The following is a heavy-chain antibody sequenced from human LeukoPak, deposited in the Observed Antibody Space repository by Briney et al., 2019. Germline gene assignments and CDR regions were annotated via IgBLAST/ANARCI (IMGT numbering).Heavy chain of an antibody. V-gene: IGHV3-74*01. D-gene: IGHD1-1*01. Sequence: GGSLRLTCAASGFTISGFWMHWVRQVPGEGLVWVARMNSAGTTINYADSVKGRFTISRDNVRNTLHLQMNNLSLEDTAVYFCIREVQVRASASLGLWGRGTLVTVS. CDR1: GFTISGFW. CDR2: MNSAGTTI. J-gene: IGHJ4*01. CDR3: IREVQVRASASLGL.